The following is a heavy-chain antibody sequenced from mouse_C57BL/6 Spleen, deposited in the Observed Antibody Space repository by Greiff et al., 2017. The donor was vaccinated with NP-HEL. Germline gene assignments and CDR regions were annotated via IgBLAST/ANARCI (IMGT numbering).Heavy chain of an antibody. CDR2: ISSGGSYT. CDR3: ARQGAGWFAY. V-gene: IGHV5-6*01. CDR1: GFTFSSYG. J-gene: IGHJ3*01. Sequence: EVQLVESGGDLVKPGGSLKLSCAASGFTFSSYGMSWVRQTPDKRLEWVATISSGGSYTYYPDSVKGRFTISRDNAKNTLYPQMSSLKSEDTAMYYCARQGAGWFAYWGQGTLVTVSA.